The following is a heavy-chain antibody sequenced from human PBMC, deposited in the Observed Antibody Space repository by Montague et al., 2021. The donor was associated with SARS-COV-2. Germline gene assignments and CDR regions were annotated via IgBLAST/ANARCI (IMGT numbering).Heavy chain of an antibody. D-gene: IGHD2-21*01. CDR3: ARDRDWDDWCGMDV. J-gene: IGHJ6*02. Sequence: SLRLSCAASGFIFSRYEMNWVRQAPGKGLEWISYISSSGGGSTKXXTDSGKGRFTISRDNAKNSLYLQMNSLRVEDTAIYYCARDRDWDDWCGMDVWGQGTTVTVSS. CDR2: ISSSGGGSTK. CDR1: GFIFSRYE. V-gene: IGHV3-48*03.